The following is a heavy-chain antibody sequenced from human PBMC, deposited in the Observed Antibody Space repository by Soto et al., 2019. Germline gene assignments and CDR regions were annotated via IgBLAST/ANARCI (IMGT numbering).Heavy chain of an antibody. CDR2: IYYGGST. J-gene: IGHJ6*03. CDR1: GGSISSYY. V-gene: IGHV4-59*08. CDR3: ARRGPSYYYYYMDV. Sequence: SETLSLTCTVSGGSISSYYWSWIRQPPGKGLEWIGYIYYGGSTNYNPSLKSRVTISVDTSKNQFSLKLSSVTAADTAVYYCARRGPSYYYYYMDVWGKGTTVTVS.